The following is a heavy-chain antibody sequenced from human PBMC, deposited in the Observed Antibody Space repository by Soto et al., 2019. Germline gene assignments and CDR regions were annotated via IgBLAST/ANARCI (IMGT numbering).Heavy chain of an antibody. CDR2: IWYDGSDK. Sequence: QVQLVESGGGVVQPGRSLRLSCAASGFAFSHYGMHWVRQAPGKGLEWVAVIWYDGSDKDYADSVKGRFTISRDNSKNTLLLQMDSLRAEDTAVYYCASLKGDFIAWGQGTLVSVSS. CDR3: ASLKGDFIA. V-gene: IGHV3-33*01. D-gene: IGHD3-3*01. J-gene: IGHJ4*02. CDR1: GFAFSHYG.